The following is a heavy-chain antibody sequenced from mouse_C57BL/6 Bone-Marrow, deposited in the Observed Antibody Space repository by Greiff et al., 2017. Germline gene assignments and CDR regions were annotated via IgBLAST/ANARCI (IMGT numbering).Heavy chain of an antibody. CDR3: ASYDYDLAWFAY. CDR1: GYTFTSYW. J-gene: IGHJ3*01. D-gene: IGHD2-4*01. CDR2: INPSSGYT. Sequence: QVQLQQSGAEPAKPGASVKLSCKASGYTFTSYWMHWVKQRPGQGLEWIGYINPSSGYTKYNQKFKDKATLTADKSSSTAYMQLSSLTYEDSAVYYCASYDYDLAWFAYWGQVTLVTVSA. V-gene: IGHV1-7*01.